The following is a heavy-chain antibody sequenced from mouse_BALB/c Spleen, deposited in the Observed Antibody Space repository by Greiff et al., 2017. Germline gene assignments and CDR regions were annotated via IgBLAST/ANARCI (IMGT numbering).Heavy chain of an antibody. V-gene: IGHV1-9*01. CDR2: ILPGSGST. D-gene: IGHD1-1*01. J-gene: IGHJ1*01. CDR1: GYTFSSYW. CDR3: ARALRSYWYFDV. Sequence: VQLQQSGAELMKPGASVKISCKATGYTFSSYWIEWVKQRPGHGLEWIGEILPGSGSTNYNDKFKGKATFTADTSSNTAYMQLSSLTSEDSAVYYCARALRSYWYFDVWGAGTTVTVSS.